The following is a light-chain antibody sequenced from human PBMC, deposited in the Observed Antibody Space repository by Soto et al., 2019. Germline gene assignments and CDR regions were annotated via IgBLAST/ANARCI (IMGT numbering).Light chain of an antibody. CDR3: QQYNNWYT. J-gene: IGKJ2*01. Sequence: EIVMTQSPATLSVSPGERATLSCRASQSVSSNLAWYQQKPGQAPRLLIYGASTRATGIPGRFSGSGSGTEFTLTISSLQSEDFAVYYYQQYNNWYTFGQGTKLEIK. CDR2: GAS. V-gene: IGKV3-15*01. CDR1: QSVSSN.